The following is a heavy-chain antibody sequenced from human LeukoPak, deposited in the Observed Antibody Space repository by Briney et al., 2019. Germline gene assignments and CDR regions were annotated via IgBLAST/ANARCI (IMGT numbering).Heavy chain of an antibody. V-gene: IGHV2-5*02. D-gene: IGHD3-10*01. CDR2: IYWDDDK. Sequence: SGPTLVKPTQTLTLTCTFSGFSLSTSGVGVGWIRQPPGKALEWLALIYWDDDKRYSPSLKSRLTITKDTSKNQVVLTMTNMDPVDTATYYCAHTGSFGELVTEAHFDYWGQGTLVTVSS. CDR1: GFSLSTSGVG. J-gene: IGHJ4*02. CDR3: AHTGSFGELVTEAHFDY.